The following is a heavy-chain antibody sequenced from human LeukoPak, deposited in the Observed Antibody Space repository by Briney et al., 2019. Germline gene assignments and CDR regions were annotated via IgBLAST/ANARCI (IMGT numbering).Heavy chain of an antibody. D-gene: IGHD1-26*01. CDR3: ARGGPYSDTFDY. CDR2: INPNSGGT. CDR1: GFTFTDYY. Sequence: ASVKVSCKASGFTFTDYYMHWVRQAPGQGLEWMGWINPNSGGTNYAQKFQGRVTMTRDTSISTAYMELSRLGSDDTAVYHCARGGPYSDTFDYWGQGTLVTVSS. V-gene: IGHV1-2*02. J-gene: IGHJ4*02.